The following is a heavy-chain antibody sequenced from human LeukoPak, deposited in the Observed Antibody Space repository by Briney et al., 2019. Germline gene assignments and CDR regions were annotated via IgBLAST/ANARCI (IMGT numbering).Heavy chain of an antibody. Sequence: SETLSLTCTVSGGSISSSSYYWGWIRQPPGKGLEWIGSIYYSGSTYYNPSLKSRVTISVDTSKNQFSLKLSSVTAADTAVYYCARGLYCSSTSCYEGGARGSYYMDVWGKGTTVTVSS. V-gene: IGHV4-39*07. J-gene: IGHJ6*03. D-gene: IGHD2-2*01. CDR1: GGSISSSSYY. CDR2: IYYSGST. CDR3: ARGLYCSSTSCYEGGARGSYYMDV.